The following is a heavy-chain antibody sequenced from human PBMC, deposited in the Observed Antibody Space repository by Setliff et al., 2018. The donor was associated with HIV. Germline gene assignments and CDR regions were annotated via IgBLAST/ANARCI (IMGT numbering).Heavy chain of an antibody. CDR1: GGTFSTYA. CDR3: ARGIPGYRSSWHFDY. Sequence: ASVKVSCKASGGTFSTYAISWVRQAPGQGLEWMGGMNPKSGNTGYAQKFQGRVIMTRSTSKTTAYMELSSLRSQDTAVYYCARGIPGYRSSWHFDYWGQGTLVTVSS. J-gene: IGHJ4*02. D-gene: IGHD6-13*01. CDR2: MNPKSGNT. V-gene: IGHV1-8*02.